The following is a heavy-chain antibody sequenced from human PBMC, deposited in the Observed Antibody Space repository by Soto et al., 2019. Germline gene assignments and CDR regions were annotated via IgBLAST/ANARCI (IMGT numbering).Heavy chain of an antibody. CDR2: IYSGGST. CDR3: ARDLEYCSSTSCYKRTPTWFDP. V-gene: IGHV3-66*01. CDR1: GFTVSSNY. Sequence: PGGSLRLSCAASGFTVSSNYMSWVRQAPGKGLEWVSVIYSGGSTYYADSVKGRFTISRDNSKNTLYLQMNSLRAEDTAVYYCARDLEYCSSTSCYKRTPTWFDPWGQGTLVTVSS. J-gene: IGHJ5*02. D-gene: IGHD2-2*02.